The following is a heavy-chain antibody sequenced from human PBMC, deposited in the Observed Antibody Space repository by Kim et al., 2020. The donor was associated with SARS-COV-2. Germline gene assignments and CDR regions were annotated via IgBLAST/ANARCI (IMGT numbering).Heavy chain of an antibody. CDR3: AKGPGRRRRRDGYNLGDY. D-gene: IGHD5-12*01. Sequence: GGSLRLSCAASGFTFSSYAMSWVRQAPGKGLEWVSAISGSGGSTYYADSVKGRFTISRDNSKNTLYLQMNSLRAEDTAVYYCAKGPGRRRRRDGYNLGDYWGQGTLVTVSS. CDR2: ISGSGGST. J-gene: IGHJ4*02. CDR1: GFTFSSYA. V-gene: IGHV3-23*01.